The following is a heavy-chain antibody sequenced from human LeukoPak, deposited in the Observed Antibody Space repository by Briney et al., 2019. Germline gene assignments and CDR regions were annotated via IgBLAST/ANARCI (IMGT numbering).Heavy chain of an antibody. D-gene: IGHD5-18*01. Sequence: GGSLRLSCAASGFTFSSYGMHWVRQAPGKGLEWVAFIRYDGSNKYYADSVKGRFTISRDNSKNTLYLQMNSLRAEDTAVYYCAKDMPVDTAMPTYYYYYYMDVWGKGTTVTVSS. CDR2: IRYDGSNK. CDR3: AKDMPVDTAMPTYYYYYYMDV. CDR1: GFTFSSYG. V-gene: IGHV3-30*02. J-gene: IGHJ6*03.